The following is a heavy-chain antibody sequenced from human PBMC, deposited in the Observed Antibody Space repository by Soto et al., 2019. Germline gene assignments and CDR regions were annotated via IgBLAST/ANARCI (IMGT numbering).Heavy chain of an antibody. J-gene: IGHJ6*02. CDR2: IIPIFGTA. CDR3: ARDGGSPQEGYYGMDV. D-gene: IGHD3-10*01. CDR1: GGTFSSYA. Sequence: QVQLVQSGAEVKKPGSSVKVSCKASGGTFSSYAISWVRQAPGQGLEWMGGIIPIFGTANYSQKFQGRVTITADESTRTAYMELSSLRSEDTAVYYCARDGGSPQEGYYGMDVWGQGTTVTVSS. V-gene: IGHV1-69*01.